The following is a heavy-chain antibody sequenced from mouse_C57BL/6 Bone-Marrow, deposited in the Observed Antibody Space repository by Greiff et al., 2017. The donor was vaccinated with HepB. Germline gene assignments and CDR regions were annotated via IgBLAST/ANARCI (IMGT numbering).Heavy chain of an antibody. CDR3: ARRPIYDGYPAWFAY. J-gene: IGHJ3*01. CDR1: GFNIKNTY. V-gene: IGHV14-3*01. CDR2: IDPANGNT. D-gene: IGHD2-3*01. Sequence: EVQLQQSVAELVRPGASVKLSCTASGFNIKNTYMHWVKQRPEQGLEWIGRIDPANGNTKYAPKFQGKATITADTSSNTAYLQLSSLTSEDTAIYYCARRPIYDGYPAWFAYWGQGTLVTVSA.